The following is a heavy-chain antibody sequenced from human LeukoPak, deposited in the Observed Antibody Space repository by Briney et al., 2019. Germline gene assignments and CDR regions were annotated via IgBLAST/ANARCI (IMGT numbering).Heavy chain of an antibody. J-gene: IGHJ4*02. CDR3: ARISRVTTVVTPEFDY. D-gene: IGHD4-23*01. Sequence: SETLSLTCTVSGGSISTYYWSWIRQPPGKGLEWIGYIHYSGSTNYNPFLKSRVTISVDTSKNQFSLKLTSVTAADTAVYYCARISRVTTVVTPEFDYWGQGALVTVSS. CDR2: IHYSGST. CDR1: GGSISTYY. V-gene: IGHV4-59*08.